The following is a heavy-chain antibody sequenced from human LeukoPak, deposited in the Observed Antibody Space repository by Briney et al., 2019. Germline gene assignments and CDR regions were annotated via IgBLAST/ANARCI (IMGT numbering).Heavy chain of an antibody. Sequence: SETLSLTCTVSGGSISSSSYYWGWIRQPPGKGLEGIGSIYYSGSTYYNPSLKSRVTISVDTSKKQCSLKLSSVTAADTAVYYCARDRYYYDSSGYLFDYWGQGTLVTVSS. CDR1: GGSISSSSYY. V-gene: IGHV4-39*07. CDR2: IYYSGST. D-gene: IGHD3-22*01. CDR3: ARDRYYYDSSGYLFDY. J-gene: IGHJ4*02.